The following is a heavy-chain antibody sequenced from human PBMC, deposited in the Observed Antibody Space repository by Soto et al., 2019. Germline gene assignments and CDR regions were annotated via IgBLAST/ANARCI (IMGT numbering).Heavy chain of an antibody. CDR3: TTDAYYLSACDI. D-gene: IGHD3-10*01. V-gene: IGHV3-15*07. CDR1: GFTFSNAW. Sequence: EVQLVESGGGLVKPGGSLRLSCAASGFTFSNAWMNWVRQAPGKGLEWVGRIKSKTDGGTTDYAAPAKGRFTISRDDSKDALYVEVNSVKTEDTAVYYCTTDAYYLSACDIWGQGTMVTVSS. CDR2: IKSKTDGGTT. J-gene: IGHJ3*02.